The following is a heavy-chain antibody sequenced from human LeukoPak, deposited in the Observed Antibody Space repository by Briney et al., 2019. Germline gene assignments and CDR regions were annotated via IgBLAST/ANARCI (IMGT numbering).Heavy chain of an antibody. CDR3: ARDIPDIVATDTGDYFDY. CDR1: GFTFSSYG. CDR2: IWYDGSNK. V-gene: IGHV3-33*01. Sequence: GGSLRLSCAASGFTFSSYGMHWVRQAPGKGLEWVAFIWYDGSNKYYTDSVKGRFTISRDNAKNSLYLQMNSLRAEDTAVYYCARDIPDIVATDTGDYFDYWGQGTLVTVSS. J-gene: IGHJ4*02. D-gene: IGHD5-12*01.